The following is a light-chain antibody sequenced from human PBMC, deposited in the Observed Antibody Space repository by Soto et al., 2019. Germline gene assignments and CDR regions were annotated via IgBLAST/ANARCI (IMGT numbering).Light chain of an antibody. J-gene: IGLJ1*01. V-gene: IGLV2-18*02. CDR3: YSYTSSSTYV. Sequence: QSALTQPPSVSGSPGQSVTISCTGTSSDVGSYNRVSWYKQPPGAAPKLVIYEVIHRPSGVPDRFSGSKSGNTASLTISGLQAEDEADFYCYSYTSSSTYVFGTGTKVT. CDR1: SSDVGSYNR. CDR2: EVI.